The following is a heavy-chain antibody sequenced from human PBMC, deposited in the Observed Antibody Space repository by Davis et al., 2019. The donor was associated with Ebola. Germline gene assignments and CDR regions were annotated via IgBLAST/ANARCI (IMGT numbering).Heavy chain of an antibody. V-gene: IGHV3-21*01. CDR1: GFTFSSYT. CDR3: ARVPSTDQGY. Sequence: GGSLRLSCAASGFTFSSYTMNWVRQAPGKGLEWVSSISSSSSYIYYADSVKGRFTISRDNAKKSLYLQMDSLRAEDTAVYYCARVPSTDQGYWGQGTQVTVSS. J-gene: IGHJ4*02. D-gene: IGHD1-14*01. CDR2: ISSSSSYI.